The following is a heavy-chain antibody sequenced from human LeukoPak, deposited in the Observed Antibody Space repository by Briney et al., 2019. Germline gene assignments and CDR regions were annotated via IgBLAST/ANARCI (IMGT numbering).Heavy chain of an antibody. J-gene: IGHJ6*02. V-gene: IGHV1-24*01. Sequence: ASVKVSCKVSGYTLTELSMHWVRQAPGKGLEWTGGFDPEDGETIYAQKFQGRVTMTEDTSTDTAYMELSSLRSEDTAVYYCATALGVLYGMDVWGQGTTVTVSS. CDR3: ATALGVLYGMDV. CDR1: GYTLTELS. CDR2: FDPEDGET. D-gene: IGHD2/OR15-2a*01.